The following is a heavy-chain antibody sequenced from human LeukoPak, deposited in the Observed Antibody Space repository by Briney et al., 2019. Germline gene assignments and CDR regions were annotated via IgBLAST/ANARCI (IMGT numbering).Heavy chain of an antibody. CDR3: TDWQNY. D-gene: IGHD2-21*01. CDR2: IRSKTAGGTT. CDR1: GFTFSNAW. J-gene: IGHJ4*02. V-gene: IGHV3-15*01. Sequence: PGGSLRLSCVASGFTFSNAWMYWVRQGPGKGLEWVGRIRSKTAGGTTDYAAPVKGRFTISRDDSKNTLYMQMNSLKTEDTAVYYCTDWQNYWGQRTLVTVSS.